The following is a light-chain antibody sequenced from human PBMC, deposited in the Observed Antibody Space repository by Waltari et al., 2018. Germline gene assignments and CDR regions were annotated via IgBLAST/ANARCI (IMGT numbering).Light chain of an antibody. J-gene: IGLJ1*01. CDR3: QSYDISLSAYV. V-gene: IGLV1-40*01. CDR1: SSNIGAGYD. CDR2: GNS. Sequence: QSVLTQPPSVSGAPGQRVTLSCTGSSSNIGAGYDVHWYQQLPGTAPKLLIHGNSNRPSGVPDRFSGSKSGTSASLAITGLQADDEADYFCQSYDISLSAYVFGTGTKVTFL.